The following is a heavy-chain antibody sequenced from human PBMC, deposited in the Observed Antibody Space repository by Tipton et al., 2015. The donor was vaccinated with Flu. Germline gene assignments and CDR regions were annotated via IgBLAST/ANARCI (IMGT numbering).Heavy chain of an antibody. CDR3: ARDPSPTYYYDSSGMGDVHYFYY. D-gene: IGHD3-22*01. J-gene: IGHJ4*02. CDR2: IYYSGST. Sequence: TLSLTCTVSGGSISSSSYYWGWIRQPPGKGLEWIGSIYYSGSTYYNPSLKSRVTISVDTSKNQFSLKLSSVTAADTAVYYCARDPSPTYYYDSSGMGDVHYFYYWGQGTLVTVSS. V-gene: IGHV4-39*07. CDR1: GGSISSSSYY.